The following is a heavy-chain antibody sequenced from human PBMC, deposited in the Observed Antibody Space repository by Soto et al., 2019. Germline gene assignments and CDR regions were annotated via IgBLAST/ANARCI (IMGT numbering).Heavy chain of an antibody. J-gene: IGHJ5*02. Sequence: EVQLVESGGGLVKPGGSLRLSCAASGFTFSSYSMNWVRQAPGKGLEWVSSISSSSSYIYYADSVKGRFTISRDNAKNSLYLQMNSLRAEDTAVYYCARVREQQLIYWFDPWGQGTLVTVSS. CDR1: GFTFSSYS. CDR2: ISSSSSYI. V-gene: IGHV3-21*01. CDR3: ARVREQQLIYWFDP. D-gene: IGHD6-13*01.